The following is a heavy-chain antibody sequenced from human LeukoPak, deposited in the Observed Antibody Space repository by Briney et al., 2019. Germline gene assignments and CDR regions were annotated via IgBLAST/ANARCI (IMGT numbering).Heavy chain of an antibody. CDR2: TYYRSKWYY. CDR3: ACRTGRDPFYFDY. CDR1: GDSVSSNRAA. Sequence: SQTLSLTCAISGDSVSSNRAAWNWIRQSPSRGLEWLGRTYYRSKWYYDYDTSLKGRVTINPDTSRNQFSLQLNSVTPEDTALYYCACRTGRDPFYFDYWGQGTLVTVSS. J-gene: IGHJ4*02. V-gene: IGHV6-1*01. D-gene: IGHD3/OR15-3a*01.